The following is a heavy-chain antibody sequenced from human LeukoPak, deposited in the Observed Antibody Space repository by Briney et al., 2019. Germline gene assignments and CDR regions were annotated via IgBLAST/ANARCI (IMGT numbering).Heavy chain of an antibody. CDR1: GGSLSSYY. D-gene: IGHD3-10*01. CDR3: ARVSYYYGSGSYLVDY. CDR2: IYTSGST. V-gene: IGHV4-4*07. J-gene: IGHJ4*02. Sequence: SETLSLTCTVSGGSLSSYYWSWIRQPAGKGLEWIGRIYTSGSTNYNPSHKSRVTMSVDTSKNQFSLKLSSVTAADTAVYYCARVSYYYGSGSYLVDYWGQGTLVTVSS.